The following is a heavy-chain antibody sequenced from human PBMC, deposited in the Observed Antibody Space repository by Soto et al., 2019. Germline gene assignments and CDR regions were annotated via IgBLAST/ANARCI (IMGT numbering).Heavy chain of an antibody. D-gene: IGHD1-26*01. CDR1: GFTFSGSA. Sequence: GGSLRLSCAASGFTFSGSAMHWVRQASGKGLEWAGRIRSKANSYATAYAASVKGRFTISRDDSKNTAYLQMNSLKTEDTAVYYCTGEWELRNGPLDYFDYWGQGTLVTVSS. CDR3: TGEWELRNGPLDYFDY. CDR2: IRSKANSYAT. V-gene: IGHV3-73*01. J-gene: IGHJ4*02.